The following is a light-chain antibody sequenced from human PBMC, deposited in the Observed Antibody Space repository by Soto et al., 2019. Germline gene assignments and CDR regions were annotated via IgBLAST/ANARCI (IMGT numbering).Light chain of an antibody. CDR2: AAS. Sequence: EIVLTQSPATLTLSPGERATLSCRASQSVSRYLAWYQKKPGQAPGLLIYAASTRATGIPARFSGSGSGTDFTLTISSLEPEDFAVYYCQQHADWPLTFGGGTKVEIK. CDR3: QQHADWPLT. V-gene: IGKV3-11*01. CDR1: QSVSRY. J-gene: IGKJ4*01.